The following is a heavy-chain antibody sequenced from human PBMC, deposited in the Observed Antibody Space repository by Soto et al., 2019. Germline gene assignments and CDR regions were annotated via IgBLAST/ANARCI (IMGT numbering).Heavy chain of an antibody. J-gene: IGHJ3*02. CDR2: IYHSGST. V-gene: IGHV4-4*02. CDR1: VGSITSRNC. Sequence: SEPLSLTFAASVGSITSRNCRSWVRQPPGKGLEWIGEIYHSGSTNYNPSLKSRVTISVDKSKNQFSLKLSSVTAADTAVYYCASKFGELLADAFDIWGQGTRVT. CDR3: ASKFGELLADAFDI. D-gene: IGHD3-10*01.